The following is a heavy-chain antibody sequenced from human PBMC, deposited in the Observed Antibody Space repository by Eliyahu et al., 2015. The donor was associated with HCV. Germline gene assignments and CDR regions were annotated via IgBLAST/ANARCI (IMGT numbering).Heavy chain of an antibody. D-gene: IGHD1-26*01. CDR1: GFPFSGXA. Sequence: EVQLLESGGGLVQPGGSLRLSCAASGFPFSGXARXWVRQAPGKGLEWVSAISGSGGSTYYADSVKGRFTISRDNSKNTLYLQMNSLRAEDTAVYYCARGIVGATYYFDYWGQGTLVTVSS. CDR3: ARGIVGATYYFDY. CDR2: ISGSGGST. J-gene: IGHJ4*02. V-gene: IGHV3-23*01.